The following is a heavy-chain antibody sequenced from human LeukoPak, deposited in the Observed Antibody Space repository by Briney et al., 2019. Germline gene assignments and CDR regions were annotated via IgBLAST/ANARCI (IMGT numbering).Heavy chain of an antibody. V-gene: IGHV4-34*01. CDR3: ARVTSPTDY. J-gene: IGHJ4*02. CDR1: GGSFSGYY. D-gene: IGHD1-20*01. Sequence: SETLSLTCAVYGGSFSGYYWSWIRQPPRKGLEWIGEINHSGSTNYNPSLKSRVTISVDTSKNQFSLKLSSVTAADTAVYYCARVTSPTDYWGQGTLVTVSS. CDR2: INHSGST.